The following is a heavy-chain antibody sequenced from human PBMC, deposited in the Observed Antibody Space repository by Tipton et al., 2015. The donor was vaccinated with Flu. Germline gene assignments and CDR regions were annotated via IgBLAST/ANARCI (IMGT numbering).Heavy chain of an antibody. J-gene: IGHJ6*03. CDR2: IWYDGSNK. CDR3: ARDSWRSSWYRGYYYYMDV. CDR1: GFTFSSYG. V-gene: IGHV3-33*01. Sequence: SLRLSCAASGFTFSSYGMHWVRQAPGKGLEWVAVIWYDGSNKYYADSVKGRFTISRDNSKNTLYLQMNSLRAEDTAVYYCARDSWRSSWYRGYYYYMDVWGKGTTVTVSS. D-gene: IGHD6-13*01.